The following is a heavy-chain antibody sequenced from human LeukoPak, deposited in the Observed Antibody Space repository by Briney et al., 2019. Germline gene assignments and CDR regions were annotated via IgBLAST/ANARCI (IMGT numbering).Heavy chain of an antibody. CDR1: GYTFTGYY. Sequence: ASVKVSCKASGYTFTGYYMHWVRQAPGQGLEWMGWINPNSGGTNYAQKFQGRVTMTRDTSISTAYMELSRLRSDDTAVYYCARGPGYYSAEYFQHWGQGTLVTVSS. J-gene: IGHJ1*01. CDR2: INPNSGGT. D-gene: IGHD2-2*03. CDR3: ARGPGYYSAEYFQH. V-gene: IGHV1-2*02.